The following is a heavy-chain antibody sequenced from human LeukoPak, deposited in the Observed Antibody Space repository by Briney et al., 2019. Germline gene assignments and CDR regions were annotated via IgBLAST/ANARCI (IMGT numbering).Heavy chain of an antibody. J-gene: IGHJ6*02. CDR1: GFTFSSYW. Sequence: GGSLRLSCAASGFTFSSYWMNWVRQAPGKGLVWVSRIASDGSSTTYADSVKGRFSISKDNAKNSLYLQMNSLRAEDTALYHCARNNGMDVWGQGTTVIVSS. CDR2: IASDGSST. V-gene: IGHV3-74*01. CDR3: ARNNGMDV.